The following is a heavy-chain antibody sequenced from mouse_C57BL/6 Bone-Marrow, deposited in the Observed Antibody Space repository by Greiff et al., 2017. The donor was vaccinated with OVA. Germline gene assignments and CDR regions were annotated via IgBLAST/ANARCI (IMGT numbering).Heavy chain of an antibody. D-gene: IGHD1-1*01. V-gene: IGHV1-55*01. CDR3: ARRYYGSSPYWYFDV. CDR2: IYPGSGST. Sequence: QVQLQQPGAELVKPGASVKMSCKASGYTFTSYWITWVKQRPGQGLEWIGDIYPGSGSTNYNEKFKSKATLTVDTSSSTAYMQLSSLTSEDSAVYYCARRYYGSSPYWYFDVWGTGTTVTASS. J-gene: IGHJ1*03. CDR1: GYTFTSYW.